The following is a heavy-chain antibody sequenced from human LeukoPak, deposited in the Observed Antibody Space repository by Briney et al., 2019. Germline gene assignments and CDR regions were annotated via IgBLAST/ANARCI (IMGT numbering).Heavy chain of an antibody. CDR1: GITLSNYG. CDR2: ISGSGGGA. J-gene: IGHJ4*02. Sequence: LGGSLRLSCAVSGITLSNYGMSWVRQAPGKGLEWVAGISGSGGGAQYADSVKGRFTIFRDNAKNRLYLHMNSLRAEDTAMYFCAKRGVVIRVFLVGFHKEAYYFDSWGQGVLVTVSS. D-gene: IGHD3-10*01. V-gene: IGHV3-23*01. CDR3: AKRGVVIRVFLVGFHKEAYYFDS.